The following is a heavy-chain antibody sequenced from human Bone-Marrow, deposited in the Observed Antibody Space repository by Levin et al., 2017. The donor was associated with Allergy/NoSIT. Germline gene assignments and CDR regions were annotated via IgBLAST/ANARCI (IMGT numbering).Heavy chain of an antibody. V-gene: IGHV3-48*03. Sequence: PGGSLRLSCAASGFTFSIYEMNWVRQAPGKGLEWVSYISGTDTTIYYADSVKGRFTISRDNAKNSLYLQMNSLRAEDTAVYYCARKTSGTTWFDPWGQGTLVTVSS. J-gene: IGHJ5*02. CDR1: GFTFSIYE. D-gene: IGHD1-7*01. CDR2: ISGTDTTI. CDR3: ARKTSGTTWFDP.